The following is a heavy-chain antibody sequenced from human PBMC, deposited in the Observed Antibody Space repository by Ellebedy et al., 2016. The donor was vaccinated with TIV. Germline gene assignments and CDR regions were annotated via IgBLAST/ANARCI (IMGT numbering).Heavy chain of an antibody. D-gene: IGHD4-23*01. CDR2: ISSSSSYI. J-gene: IGHJ4*02. Sequence: GGSLRLSXAASGFTFSSYSMNWVRQAPGKGLEWVSSISSSSSYIYYADSVKGRFTISRDNAKNSLYLQMNSLRAEDTAVYYCAREEDYGGLIDYWGQGTLVTVSS. CDR3: AREEDYGGLIDY. CDR1: GFTFSSYS. V-gene: IGHV3-21*01.